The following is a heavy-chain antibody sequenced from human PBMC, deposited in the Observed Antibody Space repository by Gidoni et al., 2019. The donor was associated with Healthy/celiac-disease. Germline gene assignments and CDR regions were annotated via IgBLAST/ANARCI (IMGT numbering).Heavy chain of an antibody. Sequence: QVQLVQSGAEVKKPGASVTVSCKASGYTFTGYYMHWVRQAPGQGREWMGWINPNSGGTNYAQKFQGRVTMTRDTSISTAYMELSRLRSDDTAVYYCARYCSGGSCYSDAFDIWGQGTMVTVSS. J-gene: IGHJ3*02. V-gene: IGHV1-2*02. CDR1: GYTFTGYY. CDR2: INPNSGGT. CDR3: ARYCSGGSCYSDAFDI. D-gene: IGHD2-15*01.